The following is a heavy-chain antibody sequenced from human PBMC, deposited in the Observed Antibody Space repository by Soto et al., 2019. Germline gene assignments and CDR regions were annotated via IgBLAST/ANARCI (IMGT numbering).Heavy chain of an antibody. Sequence: SETLSLTCTVSGGSISSGGYYWSWIRQHPGKGLEWIGYIYYSGSTYYNPSLKSRVTISVDTSKNQVSLKLSSVTAADTAVYYCARGGGGFYYYYYGMDVWGQGTTVTVSS. CDR3: ARGGGGFYYYYYGMDV. D-gene: IGHD3-10*01. V-gene: IGHV4-31*02. CDR1: GGSISSGGYY. J-gene: IGHJ6*02. CDR2: IYYSGST.